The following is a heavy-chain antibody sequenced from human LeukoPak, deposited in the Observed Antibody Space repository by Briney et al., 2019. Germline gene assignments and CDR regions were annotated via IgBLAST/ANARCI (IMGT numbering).Heavy chain of an antibody. CDR3: AELGITMIGGV. V-gene: IGHV3-48*04. D-gene: IGHD3-10*02. CDR2: ISSSSSTI. J-gene: IGHJ6*04. CDR1: GFTFSSYA. Sequence: QAGGSLRLSCAASGFTFSSYAMSWVRKAPGKGLEWVSYISSSSSTIYYADSVKGRFTISRDNAKNSLYLQMNSLRAEDTAVYYCAELGITMIGGVWGKGTTVTISS.